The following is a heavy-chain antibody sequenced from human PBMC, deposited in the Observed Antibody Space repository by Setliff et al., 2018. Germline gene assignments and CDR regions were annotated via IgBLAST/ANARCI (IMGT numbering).Heavy chain of an antibody. Sequence: GASVKVSCKASGYTFTSYGFSWVRQAPGQGLEWMGWISVYNGKTKYAQKFQGRVTMTTDTSTRTAYMEVTSLRSDDTAVYYCVTEKFPGDWGDYWGQGTLVT. D-gene: IGHD2-21*01. V-gene: IGHV1-18*01. CDR2: ISVYNGKT. CDR3: VTEKFPGDWGDY. J-gene: IGHJ4*02. CDR1: GYTFTSYG.